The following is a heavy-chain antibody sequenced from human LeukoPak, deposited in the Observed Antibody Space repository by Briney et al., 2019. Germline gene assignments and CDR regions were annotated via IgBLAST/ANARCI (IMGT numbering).Heavy chain of an antibody. J-gene: IGHJ4*02. CDR3: ARETSYDSSGYSMYYFDY. Sequence: ASVKVSCKASGYTFTGYYMHWVRQAPGQGLEWMGWINPNSGGTNYAQKFQGRVTMTRDTSISTAYMELSRLRSDDTAVYYCARETSYDSSGYSMYYFDYWGQGTLVTVSS. CDR2: INPNSGGT. CDR1: GYTFTGYY. D-gene: IGHD3-22*01. V-gene: IGHV1-2*02.